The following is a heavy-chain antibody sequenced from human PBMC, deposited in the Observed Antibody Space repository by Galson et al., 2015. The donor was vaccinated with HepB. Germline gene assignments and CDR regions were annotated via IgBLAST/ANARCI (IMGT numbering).Heavy chain of an antibody. Sequence: SLRLSCAASGFTFSNYGMQWVRQAPGKGLAWVALIWSDGTNKYYADSVKGRFTISRDNNKNTLYLQMASLRGEDTAVYYCARDKLVAAAPLDYWGQGTLVTVSS. CDR1: GFTFSNYG. V-gene: IGHV3-33*01. CDR3: ARDKLVAAAPLDY. J-gene: IGHJ4*02. CDR2: IWSDGTNK. D-gene: IGHD6-13*01.